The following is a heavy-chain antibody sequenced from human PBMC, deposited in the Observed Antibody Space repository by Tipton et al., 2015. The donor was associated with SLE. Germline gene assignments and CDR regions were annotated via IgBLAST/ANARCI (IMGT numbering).Heavy chain of an antibody. Sequence: VQLVQSGGGLVQPGGSLRLSCAASGFTFSAFWMSWVRQAPGKGLEWVANIKDDGSEKYYVDSVKGRFTISRDNAKNSLYLQMNSLRAEDTAVYYCVRDYYDFWSGYFDYWGQGALVTVSS. D-gene: IGHD3-3*01. CDR3: VRDYYDFWSGYFDY. CDR1: GFTFSAFW. J-gene: IGHJ4*02. V-gene: IGHV3-7*01. CDR2: IKDDGSEK.